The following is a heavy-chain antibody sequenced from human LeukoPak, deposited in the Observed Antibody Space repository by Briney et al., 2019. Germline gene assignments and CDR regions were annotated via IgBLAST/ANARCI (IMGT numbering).Heavy chain of an antibody. CDR2: INHSGST. J-gene: IGHJ6*02. D-gene: IGHD3-22*01. Sequence: SETLSLTCAVYGGSFSGYYWSWIRQPPGKGLEWIGEINHSGSTNYNPSLKSRVTISVDTSKNQFSLKLSSVTAADTAVYYCARDSYYYDSSGYYDLGYYYYGMDVWGQGTTVTVSS. V-gene: IGHV4-34*01. CDR1: GGSFSGYY. CDR3: ARDSYYYDSSGYYDLGYYYYGMDV.